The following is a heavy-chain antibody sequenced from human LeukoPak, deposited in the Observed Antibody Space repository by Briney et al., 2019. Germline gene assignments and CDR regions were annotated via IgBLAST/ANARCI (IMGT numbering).Heavy chain of an antibody. Sequence: ASVKVSCKASGYTFTSYYMHWVRQAPGQGLEWMGIINPSGGNTSYAQKFQGRVTMTRDTSTSTVYMELSSLRSEDTAVYYCASYYYDSSGYFPNDAFDIWGQGTMVTVSS. J-gene: IGHJ3*02. CDR2: INPSGGNT. CDR1: GYTFTSYY. D-gene: IGHD3-22*01. CDR3: ASYYYDSSGYFPNDAFDI. V-gene: IGHV1-46*01.